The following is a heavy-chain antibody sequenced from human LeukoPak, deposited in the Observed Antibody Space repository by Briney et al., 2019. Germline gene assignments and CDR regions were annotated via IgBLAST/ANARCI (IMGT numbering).Heavy chain of an antibody. D-gene: IGHD2-8*01. CDR3: ARVATNDRRNAFDI. CDR1: GFTFSSHA. CDR2: ITSDGGYT. Sequence: GGSLRLSCAASGFTFSSHAMYWVRQAPGKGLEYVSAITSDGGYTYYANSLKGRFTISRDNSKKTLYLQMGSLRADDMAVYYCARVATNDRRNAFDIWGQGTMVTVSS. V-gene: IGHV3-64*01. J-gene: IGHJ3*02.